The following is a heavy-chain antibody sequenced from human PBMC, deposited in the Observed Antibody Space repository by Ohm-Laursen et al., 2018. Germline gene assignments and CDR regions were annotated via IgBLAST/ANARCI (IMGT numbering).Heavy chain of an antibody. D-gene: IGHD1-26*01. CDR1: GGSISCYY. CDR2: IYTSGST. CDR3: ARGLVGATPYFDY. Sequence: SDTLSLTCTVSGGSISCYYWSWIRQPAGKGLEWIGRIYTSGSTNYNPSLKSRVTMSVDTSKNQFSLKLGSVTAADTAVYYCARGLVGATPYFDYWGQGTLVTVSS. J-gene: IGHJ4*02. V-gene: IGHV4-4*07.